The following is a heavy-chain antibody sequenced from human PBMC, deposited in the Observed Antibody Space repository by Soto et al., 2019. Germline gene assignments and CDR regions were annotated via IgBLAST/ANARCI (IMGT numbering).Heavy chain of an antibody. J-gene: IGHJ5*02. CDR3: ARENYGDYLNWFDH. CDR2: ISSSSSTI. CDR1: GFTFSSYS. V-gene: IGHV3-48*02. D-gene: IGHD4-17*01. Sequence: EVQLVESGGGLVQPGGSLRLSCAASGFTFSSYSMNWVRQAPGKGLEWVSYISSSSSTIYYADSVKGRFTISRDNAKNSLYLQMSSLRDEDTAVYYCARENYGDYLNWFDHWGQGTLVTVSS.